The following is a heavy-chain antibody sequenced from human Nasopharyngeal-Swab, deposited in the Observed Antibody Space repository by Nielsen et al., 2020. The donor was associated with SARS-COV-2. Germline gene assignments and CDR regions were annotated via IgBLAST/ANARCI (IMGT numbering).Heavy chain of an antibody. V-gene: IGHV4-30-4*01. CDR3: AANGYYSIDY. CDR2: IYYSGST. D-gene: IGHD1-26*01. Sequence: SETLSLTCTVSGGSISSGDYYWSWIRQPPGKGLEWIGCIYYSGSTYYNPSLKSRVTISVDTSKNQFSLKLSSVTAADTAIYYCAANGYYSIDYWGQGTLVTVSS. CDR1: GGSISSGDYY. J-gene: IGHJ4*02.